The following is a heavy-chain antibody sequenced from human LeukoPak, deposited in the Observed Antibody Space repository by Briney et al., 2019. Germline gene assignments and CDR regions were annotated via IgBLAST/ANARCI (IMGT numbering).Heavy chain of an antibody. Sequence: GASVKVSCKAPGYRFIANYVHWVRQAPGQGLEWMGYINPDSGGTHNAQKFQGWIAMTRDTSISTAYVELSRLTYDDTAVYFCVREGDGYKYYDYWGQGTLVTVSS. CDR3: VREGDGYKYYDY. D-gene: IGHD5-12*01. V-gene: IGHV1-2*04. CDR2: INPDSGGT. CDR1: GYRFIANY. J-gene: IGHJ4*02.